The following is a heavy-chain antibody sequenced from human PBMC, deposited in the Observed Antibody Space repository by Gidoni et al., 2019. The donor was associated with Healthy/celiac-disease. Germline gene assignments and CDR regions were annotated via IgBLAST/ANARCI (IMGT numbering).Heavy chain of an antibody. D-gene: IGHD3-10*01. CDR1: GGTFSSYA. CDR3: ARDGGITMVRGVIRYNWFDP. V-gene: IGHV1-69*01. CDR2: IIPIFGTA. Sequence: QVQLVQSGAAVKKPGSSVKVSCKASGGTFSSYAISWVRQAPGQGLEWMGGIIPIFGTANYAQKFQGRVTITADESTSTAYMELSSLRSEDTAVYYCARDGGITMVRGVIRYNWFDPWGQGTLVTVSS. J-gene: IGHJ5*02.